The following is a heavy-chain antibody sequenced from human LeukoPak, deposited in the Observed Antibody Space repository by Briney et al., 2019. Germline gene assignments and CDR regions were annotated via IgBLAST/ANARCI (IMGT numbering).Heavy chain of an antibody. V-gene: IGHV3-48*01. CDR3: ARDPAPPDYDFWSGQKNYYYYYYMDV. CDR1: GFTFSSYS. Sequence: GSLRLSCAASGFTFSSYSMNWVRQAPGKGLEWVSYISSSSSTIYYADSVKGRFTISRDNAKNSLYLQMNSLRAEDTAVYYCARDPAPPDYDFWSGQKNYYYYYYMDVWGKGTTVTVSS. J-gene: IGHJ6*03. CDR2: ISSSSSTI. D-gene: IGHD3-3*01.